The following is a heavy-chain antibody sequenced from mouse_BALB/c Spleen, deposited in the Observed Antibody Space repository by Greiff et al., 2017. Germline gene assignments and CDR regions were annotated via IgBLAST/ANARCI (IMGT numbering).Heavy chain of an antibody. CDR2: ISYSGST. Sequence: EVQLVESGPGLVKPSQSLSLTCTVTGYSITSDYAWNWIRQFPGNKLEWMGYISYSGSTSYNPSLKSRISITRDTSKNQFFLQLNSVTTEDTATYYCARSYDYGAYFDYWGQGTTLTVSS. D-gene: IGHD2-4*01. CDR1: GYSITSDYA. J-gene: IGHJ2*01. CDR3: ARSYDYGAYFDY. V-gene: IGHV3-2*02.